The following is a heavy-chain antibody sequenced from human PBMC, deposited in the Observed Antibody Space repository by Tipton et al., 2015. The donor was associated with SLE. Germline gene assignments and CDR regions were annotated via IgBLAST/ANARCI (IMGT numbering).Heavy chain of an antibody. D-gene: IGHD6-19*01. V-gene: IGHV4-59*04. CDR3: AKTVAGAAYLFDL. CDR1: GGSISSYY. CDR2: FYHSGSI. Sequence: TLSLTCSVSGGSISSYYWSWIRQPPGKGLEWIGSFYHSGSIYYNPSLNSRVTISLDTSKNQFSLRLTSVTAADTAVYYCAKTVAGAAYLFDLWGQGTQVTVSS. J-gene: IGHJ4*02.